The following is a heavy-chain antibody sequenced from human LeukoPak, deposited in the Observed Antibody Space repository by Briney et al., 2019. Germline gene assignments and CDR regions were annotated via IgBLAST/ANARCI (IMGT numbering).Heavy chain of an antibody. D-gene: IGHD6-19*01. CDR2: IYYSGST. CDR3: ARDGRAGSLFAY. V-gene: IGHV4-30-4*02. CDR1: GGSISSGDYY. J-gene: IGHJ4*02. Sequence: SETLSLTYTVSGGSISSGDYYWSWIRQPPGKGLEWIGYIYYSGSTYYNPSLKSRVTISVDTSKNQFSLKLSSVTAADTAIYYCARDGRAGSLFAYWGQGTLVTVSS.